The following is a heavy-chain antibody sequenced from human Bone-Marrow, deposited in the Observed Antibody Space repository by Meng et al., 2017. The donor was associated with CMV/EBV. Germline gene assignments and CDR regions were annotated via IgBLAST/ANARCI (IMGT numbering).Heavy chain of an antibody. CDR1: GGTFSSYA. CDR3: ARAGGGSYPFDY. D-gene: IGHD1-26*01. V-gene: IGHV1-69*01. J-gene: IGHJ4*02. Sequence: QVQGVQSGADVKNPGSSGTVSGTASGGTFSSYAISWVRKAPGQGLEWMGGIIPIFGTANYAQKFQGRVTITADESTSTAYMELSSLRSEDTAVYYCARAGGGSYPFDYWGQGTLVTVSS. CDR2: IIPIFGTA.